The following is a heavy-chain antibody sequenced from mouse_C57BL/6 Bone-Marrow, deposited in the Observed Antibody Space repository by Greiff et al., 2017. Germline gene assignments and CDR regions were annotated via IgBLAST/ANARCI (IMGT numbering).Heavy chain of an antibody. CDR3: ARRHLRPPDY. J-gene: IGHJ2*01. CDR1: GYTFTDYY. D-gene: IGHD3-2*02. CDR2: INPNNGGT. V-gene: IGHV1-26*01. Sequence: VQLQQSGPELVKPGASVKISCKASGYTFTDYYMNWVKQSHGQSLEWIGHINPNNGGTSYNQKFKGKATLTVDKSSSTAYMELRSLTSEDSAVYYWARRHLRPPDYWGQGTTLTVAS.